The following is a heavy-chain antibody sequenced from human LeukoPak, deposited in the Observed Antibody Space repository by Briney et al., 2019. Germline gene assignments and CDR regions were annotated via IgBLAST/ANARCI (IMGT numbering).Heavy chain of an antibody. CDR2: ISAYNGNT. V-gene: IGHV1-18*01. CDR3: ARGYCSSTSCHYYYYYMDV. Sequence: ASVKVSCKASGYTFTSYGISWVRQAPGQGLEWMGWISAYNGNTNYAQKLQGRVTMTTDTSTSTAYMELRSLRSDDTAVYYCARGYCSSTSCHYYYYYMDVWGKGTTVTVSS. CDR1: GYTFTSYG. J-gene: IGHJ6*03. D-gene: IGHD2-2*01.